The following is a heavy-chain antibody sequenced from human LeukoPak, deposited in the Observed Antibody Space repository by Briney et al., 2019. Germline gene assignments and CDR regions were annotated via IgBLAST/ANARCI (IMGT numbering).Heavy chain of an antibody. V-gene: IGHV5-51*01. D-gene: IGHD6-6*01. Sequence: GESLKISCKGSGYSFTTYWIGWVRQMPGKGLEWMGIINPGDSDTRYSPSFQGQVTISADKSISTTYLQWSSLKAPDTAMYYCARDYSSSYVDAFDIWGQGTMVTVSS. CDR3: ARDYSSSYVDAFDI. CDR2: INPGDSDT. CDR1: GYSFTTYW. J-gene: IGHJ3*02.